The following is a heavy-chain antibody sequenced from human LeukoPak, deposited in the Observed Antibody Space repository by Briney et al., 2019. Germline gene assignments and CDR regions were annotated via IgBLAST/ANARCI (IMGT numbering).Heavy chain of an antibody. CDR2: FRSKAYGGTT. V-gene: IGHV3-71*01. CDR1: GFTVSSNY. J-gene: IGHJ4*02. Sequence: GGFLRLSCAASGFTVSSNYMSWVRQAPGKGLEWVTFFRSKAYGGTTEYAASVKGRFTISRDDSKRITYLQMNSLKTKDTAVYYCTRAPGRGSSSYYFDYWGQGTLVTVSS. D-gene: IGHD6-6*01. CDR3: TRAPGRGSSSYYFDY.